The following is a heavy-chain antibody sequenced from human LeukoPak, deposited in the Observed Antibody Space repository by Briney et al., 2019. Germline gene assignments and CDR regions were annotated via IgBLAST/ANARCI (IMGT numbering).Heavy chain of an antibody. J-gene: IGHJ4*02. V-gene: IGHV3-30*14. D-gene: IGHD4-17*01. Sequence: QTGASLRLSCAASGFTFSSYAMHWVRQAPGKGLEWVAVISYDGSNKYYADSVKGRFTISRDNSKNTLYLQMNSLRAEDTAVYYCALIQTTVTMVFDYWGQGTLVTVSS. CDR2: ISYDGSNK. CDR1: GFTFSSYA. CDR3: ALIQTTVTMVFDY.